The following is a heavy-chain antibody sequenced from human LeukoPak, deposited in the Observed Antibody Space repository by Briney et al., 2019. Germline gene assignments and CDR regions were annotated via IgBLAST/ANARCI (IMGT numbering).Heavy chain of an antibody. J-gene: IGHJ4*02. Sequence: GGSLRLSCAASGFTFDDYGMSWVRQAPGKGLEWVSGINWNGGCTGYADSVKGRFTISRDNAKNSLYLQMNSLRAEDTALYYCARDGLGYCSSTSCYETDYWGQGTLVTVSS. CDR3: ARDGLGYCSSTSCYETDY. CDR1: GFTFDDYG. V-gene: IGHV3-20*04. D-gene: IGHD2-2*01. CDR2: INWNGGCT.